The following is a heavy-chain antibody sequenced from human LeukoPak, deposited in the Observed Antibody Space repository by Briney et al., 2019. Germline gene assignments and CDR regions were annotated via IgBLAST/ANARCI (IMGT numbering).Heavy chain of an antibody. V-gene: IGHV3-23*01. Sequence: PGGSLRLSCAASGFTFSSYAMSWVRQAPGKGLEWVSAISGSGGSTYYADSVKGRFTVYRDNSKNTLYLQMNSLRAEDAAVYYCASKLTSGYWGQGTLVTVSS. CDR1: GFTFSSYA. D-gene: IGHD4-17*01. CDR2: ISGSGGST. CDR3: ASKLTSGY. J-gene: IGHJ4*02.